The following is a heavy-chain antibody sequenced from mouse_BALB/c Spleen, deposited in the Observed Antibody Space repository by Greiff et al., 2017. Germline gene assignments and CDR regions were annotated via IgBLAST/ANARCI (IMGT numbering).Heavy chain of an antibody. Sequence: QVQLQQSGPELVKPGASVKISCKASGYAFSSSWMNWVKQRPGQGLEWIGRIYPGDGDTNYNGKFKGKATLTADKSSSTAYMQLSSLTSVDSAVYFCARDYDYDGGADYWGQGTTLTVSS. CDR1: GYAFSSSW. J-gene: IGHJ2*01. CDR3: ARDYDYDGGADY. D-gene: IGHD2-4*01. V-gene: IGHV1-82*01. CDR2: IYPGDGDT.